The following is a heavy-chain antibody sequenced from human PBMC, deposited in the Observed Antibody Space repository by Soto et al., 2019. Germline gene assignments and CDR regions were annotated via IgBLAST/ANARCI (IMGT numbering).Heavy chain of an antibody. CDR1: GFTFSNAW. V-gene: IGHV3-15*07. Sequence: EVQLVESGGGLVKPGGSLRLSCAASGFTFSNAWMNWVCQAPGKGLEWVGRIKSKTDGGTTDYAAPVKGRFTISRDDSKNTLYLQMNSLKTEDTAVYYCTTYCSGGSCYSGVAFDIWGQGTMVTVSS. CDR3: TTYCSGGSCYSGVAFDI. D-gene: IGHD2-15*01. CDR2: IKSKTDGGTT. J-gene: IGHJ3*02.